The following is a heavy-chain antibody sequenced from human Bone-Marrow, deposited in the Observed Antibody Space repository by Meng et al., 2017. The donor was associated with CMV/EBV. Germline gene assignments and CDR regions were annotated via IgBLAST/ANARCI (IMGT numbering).Heavy chain of an antibody. D-gene: IGHD4-11*01. CDR1: GFTFSSYS. J-gene: IGHJ4*02. CDR2: ISSSSSYI. V-gene: IGHV3-21*01. Sequence: GGSLRLSCAASGFTFSSYSMNWVRQAPGKGLEWVSSISSSSSYIYYADSVKGRFTISRDNAKNSLYLQMNSLRAEDTAVYYCARVQAMTTVTTGDYWGQRTLVTVSS. CDR3: ARVQAMTTVTTGDY.